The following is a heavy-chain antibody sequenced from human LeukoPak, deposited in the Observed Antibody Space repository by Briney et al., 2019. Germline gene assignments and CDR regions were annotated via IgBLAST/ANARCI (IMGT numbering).Heavy chain of an antibody. V-gene: IGHV4-34*01. D-gene: IGHD3-22*01. CDR3: ARGTYYYDSSAPFRNYYYGMDV. J-gene: IGHJ6*02. CDR1: GGSFSGYY. CDR2: INHSGST. Sequence: SETLSLTCAVYGGSFSGYYWSWIRQPPGKGLEWIGEINHSGSTNYNPSLKSRVTISVDTSKNQFSLKLSSVTAADTAVYYCARGTYYYDSSAPFRNYYYGMDVWGQGTTVTVSS.